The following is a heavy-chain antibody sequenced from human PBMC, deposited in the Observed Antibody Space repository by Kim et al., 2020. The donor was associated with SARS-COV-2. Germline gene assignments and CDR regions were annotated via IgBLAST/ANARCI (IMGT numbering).Heavy chain of an antibody. Sequence: SETLSLTCAVYGGSFSGYYWSWIRQPPGKGLEWIGEINHSGSTNYNPSLKSRVTISVDTSKNQFSLKLSSVTAADTAVYYCARSVVVPAANRLYYFDYWGQGTLVTVSS. D-gene: IGHD2-2*01. V-gene: IGHV4-34*01. CDR2: INHSGST. CDR3: ARSVVVPAANRLYYFDY. CDR1: GGSFSGYY. J-gene: IGHJ4*02.